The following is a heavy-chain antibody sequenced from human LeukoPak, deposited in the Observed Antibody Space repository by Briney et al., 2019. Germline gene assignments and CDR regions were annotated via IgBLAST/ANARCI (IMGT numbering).Heavy chain of an antibody. Sequence: ASVKVSCKASGYTFTSYYMHWVRQAPGQGLEWMGIINPSGGSTSYAQKFQGRVTMTRDTSTSTVYMELSSLRSEDTAVYYCARGPKAYYFDSSGYVLDHWGQGTLVTVSS. J-gene: IGHJ4*02. D-gene: IGHD3-22*01. CDR1: GYTFTSYY. V-gene: IGHV1-46*01. CDR3: ARGPKAYYFDSSGYVLDH. CDR2: INPSGGST.